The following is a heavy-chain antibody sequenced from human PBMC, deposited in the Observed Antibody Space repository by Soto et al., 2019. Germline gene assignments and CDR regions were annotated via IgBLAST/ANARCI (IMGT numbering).Heavy chain of an antibody. CDR1: GFTFSSYG. Sequence: SLRLSCAASGFTFSSYGLHWVRHAPGKGLEWVAVISYDGSNKYYADSVKGRFTISRDNSKNTLYLQMNSLRAEDTAVYYCAKEPRLGGYENGDAFDIWGQGTMVTVS. CDR2: ISYDGSNK. V-gene: IGHV3-30*18. J-gene: IGHJ3*02. CDR3: AKEPRLGGYENGDAFDI. D-gene: IGHD5-12*01.